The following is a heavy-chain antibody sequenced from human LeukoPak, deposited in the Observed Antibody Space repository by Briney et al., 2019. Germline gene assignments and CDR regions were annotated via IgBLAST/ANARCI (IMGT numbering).Heavy chain of an antibody. D-gene: IGHD3-3*01. Sequence: SETLSLTCTVSGGSISNFYWSWIRQPPGKGLEWIGYIYYSGSTNYNPSLKSRVAVSVDTSKNQFSLKLSSVTAADTAVYYCARGTTFGVVIPNYYYMDVWGKGTTVTVSS. V-gene: IGHV4-59*01. CDR2: IYYSGST. J-gene: IGHJ6*03. CDR3: ARGTTFGVVIPNYYYMDV. CDR1: GGSISNFY.